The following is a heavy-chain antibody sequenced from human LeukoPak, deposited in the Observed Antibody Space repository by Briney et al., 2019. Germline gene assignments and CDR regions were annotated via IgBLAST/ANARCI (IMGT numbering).Heavy chain of an antibody. D-gene: IGHD1-26*01. Sequence: GGTLRLSCAASGFTFSSYGMSWVRQAPGKGLEWVSAISRSGGTTYYADSVKGRFTISGDKSKNTLYLQMNSLRGEDTAVYYCASGIRAFDNWGQGTLVTVSA. J-gene: IGHJ4*02. CDR1: GFTFSSYG. CDR3: ASGIRAFDN. V-gene: IGHV3-23*01. CDR2: ISRSGGTT.